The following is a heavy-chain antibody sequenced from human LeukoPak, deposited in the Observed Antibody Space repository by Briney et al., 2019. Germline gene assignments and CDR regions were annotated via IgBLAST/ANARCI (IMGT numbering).Heavy chain of an antibody. CDR3: AKTLGYCSSTSCHEEH. CDR1: RFTFSSYA. Sequence: GGSLRLSCAASRFTFSSYAVHWVGQAQGKGLEWVAVISYDGSNKYYADSVKGRFTISRDNSKNTLYLQMNSLRAEDTAVYYCAKTLGYCSSTSCHEEHWGQGTLVTVSS. J-gene: IGHJ1*01. V-gene: IGHV3-30*18. D-gene: IGHD2-2*01. CDR2: ISYDGSNK.